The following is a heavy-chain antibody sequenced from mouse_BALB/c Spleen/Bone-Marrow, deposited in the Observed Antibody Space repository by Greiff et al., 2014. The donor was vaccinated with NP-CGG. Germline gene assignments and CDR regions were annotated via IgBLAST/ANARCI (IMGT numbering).Heavy chain of an antibody. D-gene: IGHD5-1*01. V-gene: IGHV1-5*01. Sequence: VQLQQSGTVLARPGASVKMSCKASGYSFTSYWMHWVKQRPGQGLEWIGAIYPGNSNTNYNRKFKGKAKLTAVTSASTAYMELSSLTNEDSAVYYCTVSLTLYYFDYWGQGTTLTVSS. J-gene: IGHJ2*01. CDR2: IYPGNSNT. CDR1: GYSFTSYW. CDR3: TVSLTLYYFDY.